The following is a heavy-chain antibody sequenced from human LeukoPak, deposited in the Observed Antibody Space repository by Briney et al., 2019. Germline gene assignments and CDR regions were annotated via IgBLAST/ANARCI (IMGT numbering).Heavy chain of an antibody. Sequence: SETLSLTCTVSGGSISSYYWSWIRQPPGKGLEWIGYIYYSGSTNYNPSLKSRVTISVDTSKNQFSLKLSSVTAADTAVYYCARELPSRPFDYWGQGTLVTVSS. CDR1: GGSISSYY. J-gene: IGHJ4*02. CDR2: IYYSGST. CDR3: ARELPSRPFDY. V-gene: IGHV4-59*01. D-gene: IGHD1-26*01.